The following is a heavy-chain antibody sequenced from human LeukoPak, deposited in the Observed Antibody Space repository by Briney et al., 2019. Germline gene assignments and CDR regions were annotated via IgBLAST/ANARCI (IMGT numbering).Heavy chain of an antibody. J-gene: IGHJ4*02. V-gene: IGHV4-4*07. CDR1: GGSISSYY. Sequence: SETLSLTCTVSGGSISSYYWSWIRQPAGKGLEWIGRIYTSGSTNYNPSLKSRVTMSVDTSKNQFSLKLSSETAADTAVYYCARDGYYYDSSGSELDYWGQGTLVTVSS. CDR2: IYTSGST. CDR3: ARDGYYYDSSGSELDY. D-gene: IGHD3-22*01.